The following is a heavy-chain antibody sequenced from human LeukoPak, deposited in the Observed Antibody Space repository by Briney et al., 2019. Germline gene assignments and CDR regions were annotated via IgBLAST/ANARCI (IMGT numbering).Heavy chain of an antibody. D-gene: IGHD6-13*01. Sequence: PGGSLRLSCAASGFTFNNYAMSWVRQAPGKGLEWVSTISGSGGSTYYADSVKGRFTISRDNSKNTLYLQMNSLRAEDTAVYYCAKDSGSSSWPIDYWGQGTLVTVSS. CDR3: AKDSGSSSWPIDY. J-gene: IGHJ4*02. V-gene: IGHV3-23*01. CDR1: GFTFNNYA. CDR2: ISGSGGST.